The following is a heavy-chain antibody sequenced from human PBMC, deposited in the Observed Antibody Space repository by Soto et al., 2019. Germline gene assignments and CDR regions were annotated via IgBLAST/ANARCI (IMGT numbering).Heavy chain of an antibody. J-gene: IGHJ6*02. CDR3: AATVFGEYSHYALDV. Sequence: SETLSLTCAVSGDSITSVGYSWSWIRQPPGKALEWIGYIYHTGTTYYTAALKSRVTISLDRSKNRISLSLNSVTAADTAVYYCAATVFGEYSHYALDVWGQGTTVTVSS. CDR1: GDSITSVGYS. D-gene: IGHD3-3*01. CDR2: IYHTGTT. V-gene: IGHV4-30-2*01.